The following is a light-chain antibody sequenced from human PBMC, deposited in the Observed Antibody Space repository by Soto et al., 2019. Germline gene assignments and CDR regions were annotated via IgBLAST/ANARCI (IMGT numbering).Light chain of an antibody. V-gene: IGKV1-5*03. CDR2: KPS. CDR3: QQYDTSIT. J-gene: IGKJ4*01. CDR1: QSIGSW. Sequence: DIQLTQSPSTLSASVGDRVTITCRASQSIGSWLAWYQQKAGRAPQLLLYKPSSLQSGVPSRFRGSGYQTEFTLTITSLQPDDFAIYYCQQYDTSITFGGGTKVENK.